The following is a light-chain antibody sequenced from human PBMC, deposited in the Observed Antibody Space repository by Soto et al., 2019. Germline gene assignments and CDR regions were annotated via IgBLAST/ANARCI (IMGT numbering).Light chain of an antibody. CDR1: RSVSSTY. CDR2: DAS. V-gene: IGKV3D-20*01. Sequence: EIVLTQSPGTLSLSPGERATLSCRASRSVSSTYLAWYQQKPGLAPRLLIYDASSRATGIPDRFSGSGSGTDFTLTISRLEPEDFAVYYCQQYGNSPYTFGQGTKLEIK. J-gene: IGKJ2*01. CDR3: QQYGNSPYT.